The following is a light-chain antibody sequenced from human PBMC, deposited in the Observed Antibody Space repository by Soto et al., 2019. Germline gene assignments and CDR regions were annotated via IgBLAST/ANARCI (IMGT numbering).Light chain of an antibody. CDR2: GAS. CDR1: QSVSSN. Sequence: EIVLTQSPGTLSVSPGESAPLSCMASQSVSSNLAWYQQKPGQAPRLLIYGASTRATGIPARFSGSGSGTEFTLTISSLQSEDFAVYYCQQYHNWPRTFGQGTKVDI. CDR3: QQYHNWPRT. V-gene: IGKV3-15*01. J-gene: IGKJ1*01.